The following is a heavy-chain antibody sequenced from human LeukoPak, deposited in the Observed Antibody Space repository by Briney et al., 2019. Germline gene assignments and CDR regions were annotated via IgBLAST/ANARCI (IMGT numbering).Heavy chain of an antibody. CDR2: MYYRGDT. CDR3: ATGVHGIAAAGDYYFDY. J-gene: IGHJ4*02. CDR1: GGSIRSYY. D-gene: IGHD6-13*01. V-gene: IGHV4-59*01. Sequence: SETLSLTCTVSGGSIRSYYWSWIRQPPGKGLEWIGYMYYRGDTNYNPSLKSRVTISVDTSKNQFSLKLSSVTAADTAVYYCATGVHGIAAAGDYYFDYWGQGTLVTVSS.